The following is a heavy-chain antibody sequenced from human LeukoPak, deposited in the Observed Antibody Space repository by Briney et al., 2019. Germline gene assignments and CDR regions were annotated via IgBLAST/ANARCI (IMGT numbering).Heavy chain of an antibody. J-gene: IGHJ6*04. CDR1: NDSLSTSRYY. CDR2: VYYNGNT. CDR3: ARHRRGSPFVV. V-gene: IGHV4-39*07. Sequence: PSETLSLTCAVSNDSLSTSRYYWGWIRQPPGKGLEWIGVVYYNGNTYYNPSLESRVSVTIDTSRNEFSLRVTSVTAADTAVYYCARHRRGSPFVVWGIGTTLSVSS. D-gene: IGHD5-12*01.